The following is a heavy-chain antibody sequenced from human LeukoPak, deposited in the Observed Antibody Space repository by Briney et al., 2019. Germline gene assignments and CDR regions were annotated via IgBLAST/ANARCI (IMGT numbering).Heavy chain of an antibody. D-gene: IGHD6-19*01. CDR3: ARGYSSGWQGHNWFDP. V-gene: IGHV3-48*03. J-gene: IGHJ5*02. CDR1: GFTFSSYE. CDR2: ISSSGSTI. Sequence: GGSLRLSCAASGFTFSSYEMNWVRQAPGKGLEWVSYISSSGSTIYYADSVKGRFTISRDNAKNSLYLQMNSLRAEDTAVYYCARGYSSGWQGHNWFDPWGQGTLVTVSS.